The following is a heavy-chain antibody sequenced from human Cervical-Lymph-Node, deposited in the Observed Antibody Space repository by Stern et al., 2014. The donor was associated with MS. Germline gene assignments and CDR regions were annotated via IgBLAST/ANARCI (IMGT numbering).Heavy chain of an antibody. J-gene: IGHJ4*02. CDR3: ARRDSSPDY. D-gene: IGHD6-19*01. V-gene: IGHV3-23*01. CDR2: ISGTGGTT. Sequence: VESGGSLRLSCVASGFTFSSYAMTWVRQAPGKGPEWVSAISGTGGTTNYADSVRGRFTISRDNSKNTLHLQMDSLRVEDTALYYCARRDSSPDYWGQGTRVAVSS. CDR1: GFTFSSYA.